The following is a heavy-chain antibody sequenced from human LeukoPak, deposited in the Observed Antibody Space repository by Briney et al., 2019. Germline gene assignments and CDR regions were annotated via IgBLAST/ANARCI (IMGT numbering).Heavy chain of an antibody. CDR1: GFTFSDHY. V-gene: IGHV3-11*01. Sequence: KPGGSLRLSCAASGFTFSDHYMSWIRQAPGKGLEWVSYISSSGSTIYYADSVKGRFTISRDNAKNSLYLQMNSLRAEDTAVYYCARNIPSSWSWGWFDPWGQGTLVTVPS. CDR3: ARNIPSSWSWGWFDP. J-gene: IGHJ5*02. CDR2: ISSSGSTI. D-gene: IGHD6-13*01.